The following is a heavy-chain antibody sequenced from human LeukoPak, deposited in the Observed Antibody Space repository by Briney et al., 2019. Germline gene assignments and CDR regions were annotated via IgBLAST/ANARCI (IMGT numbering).Heavy chain of an antibody. J-gene: IGHJ4*02. Sequence: PGGSLRLSCAASGFTFSSYSVNWVRQAPGKGLEWVSSISGSSSYIDYADSVKGRFTISRDNAKNSLYLQMSSLRAEDTAVYYCARGYYSGSGRYYFDFWGQGTLVTVSS. D-gene: IGHD3-10*01. CDR3: ARGYYSGSGRYYFDF. CDR1: GFTFSSYS. CDR2: ISGSSSYI. V-gene: IGHV3-21*01.